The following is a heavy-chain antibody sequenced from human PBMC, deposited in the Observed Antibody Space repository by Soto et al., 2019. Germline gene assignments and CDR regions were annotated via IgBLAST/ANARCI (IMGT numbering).Heavy chain of an antibody. CDR1: GDSVSSNSAA. CDR2: TYYRSKWYN. D-gene: IGHD3-22*01. J-gene: IGHJ4*02. V-gene: IGHV6-1*01. Sequence: SQTLSLTCAISGDSVSSNSAAWNRIRQSPSRGLEWLGRTYYRSKWYNDYAVSVKSRITINPDTSKSQFSLQLNSVTPEDTAVYYCARSRPTYYYDSSGYAFDYWGQGTLVTVSS. CDR3: ARSRPTYYYDSSGYAFDY.